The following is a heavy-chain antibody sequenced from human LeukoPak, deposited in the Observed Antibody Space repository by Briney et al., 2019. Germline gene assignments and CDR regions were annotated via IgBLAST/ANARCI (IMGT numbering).Heavy chain of an antibody. CDR3: ARGTRGYPDDNFDY. D-gene: IGHD5-12*01. J-gene: IGHJ4*02. CDR1: GGSITNYY. Sequence: SETLSLTCIVSGGSITNYYWSWIRQPPGKGLEWIGYISYSGSTNYSPCLKSRVTISVDTSKKQFSLNLNSVTAADTAIYYCARGTRGYPDDNFDYWGQGTLVTVS. V-gene: IGHV4-59*01. CDR2: ISYSGST.